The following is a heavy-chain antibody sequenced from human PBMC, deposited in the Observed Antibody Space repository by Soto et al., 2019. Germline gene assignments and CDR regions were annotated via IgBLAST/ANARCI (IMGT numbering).Heavy chain of an antibody. J-gene: IGHJ5*02. CDR1: GYTLTELS. Sequence: GASVKVSCKVSGYTLTELSMHWVRQAPGKGLEWMGGIIPIFGTANYAQKFQGRVTITADKSTSTAYMELSSLRSEDTAVYYCARVHTIFGVMTWFDPWGQGTLVTVSS. CDR3: ARVHTIFGVMTWFDP. D-gene: IGHD3-3*01. CDR2: IIPIFGTA. V-gene: IGHV1-69*06.